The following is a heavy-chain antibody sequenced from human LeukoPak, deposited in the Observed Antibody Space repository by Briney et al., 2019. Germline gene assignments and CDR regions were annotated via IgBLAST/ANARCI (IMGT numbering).Heavy chain of an antibody. D-gene: IGHD3-10*02. Sequence: SETLSLTRAVYGGSFSGYYWSWIRQPPGKGLEWIGEINHSGSTNYNPSLKSRVTISVDTSKNQFSLKLSSVTAADTAVYYCARSDNYVWFDPWGQGTLATVSS. J-gene: IGHJ5*02. CDR3: ARSDNYVWFDP. CDR1: GGSFSGYY. V-gene: IGHV4-34*01. CDR2: INHSGST.